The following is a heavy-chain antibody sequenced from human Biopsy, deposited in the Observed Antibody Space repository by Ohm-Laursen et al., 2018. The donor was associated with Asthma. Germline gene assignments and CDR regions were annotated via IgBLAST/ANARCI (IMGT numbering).Heavy chain of an antibody. Sequence: ASVKVSCKASGGTFSRYAISWVRQAPGQGLEWMGGIIPVFGTSNYAQKFQGRVTFTADGSTSSAYMELTSLRKEDTAVYYCARGGYYGDRRHHNGLDVWGQGTTVTVSS. V-gene: IGHV1-69*13. J-gene: IGHJ6*02. CDR3: ARGGYYGDRRHHNGLDV. D-gene: IGHD4-17*01. CDR1: GGTFSRYA. CDR2: IIPVFGTS.